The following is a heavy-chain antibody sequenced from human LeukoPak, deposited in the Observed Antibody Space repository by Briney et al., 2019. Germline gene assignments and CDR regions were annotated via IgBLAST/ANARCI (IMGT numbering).Heavy chain of an antibody. Sequence: PGGSLRLSCAASEFSVGSNYMTWVRQAPGKGLEWVSLIYSGGSTYYADSVKGRFTISRDNSKNTLYLQMNSLRAEDTAVYYCARTYGDYVIGAAFDIWGQGTMVTVSS. CDR3: ARTYGDYVIGAAFDI. V-gene: IGHV3-66*01. CDR2: IYSGGST. CDR1: EFSVGSNY. J-gene: IGHJ3*02. D-gene: IGHD4-17*01.